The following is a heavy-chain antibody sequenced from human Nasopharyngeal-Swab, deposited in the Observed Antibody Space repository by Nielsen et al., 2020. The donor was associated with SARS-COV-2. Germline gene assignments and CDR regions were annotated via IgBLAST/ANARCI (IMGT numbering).Heavy chain of an antibody. D-gene: IGHD3-9*01. J-gene: IGHJ3*02. CDR2: IRAYNGNT. Sequence: ASVQVSCKASGYTFTSYGISWVRQAPGQGREWMGWIRAYNGNTNYAQKVQGRVTMTTETSTRTAYMELRSLRSDDTAVDYCARGREDYGIWPGNPQDAFDIWGQGTMVTVSP. CDR3: ARGREDYGIWPGNPQDAFDI. CDR1: GYTFTSYG. V-gene: IGHV1-18*01.